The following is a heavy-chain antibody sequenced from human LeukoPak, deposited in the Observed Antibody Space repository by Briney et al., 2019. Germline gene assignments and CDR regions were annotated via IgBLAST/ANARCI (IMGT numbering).Heavy chain of an antibody. CDR3: AKDRYHDSTGYIFDY. Sequence: RGSLRLSCAASGFTFTSYFMSWVRQAPGKGLEWISWISGSSGTTNYADSVKGRFTMSRDTSNNTFYMQLSSLRADDTAVYYCAKDRYHDSTGYIFDYWGQGTLVTVSS. CDR2: ISGSSGTT. V-gene: IGHV3-23*01. J-gene: IGHJ4*02. D-gene: IGHD3-22*01. CDR1: GFTFTSYF.